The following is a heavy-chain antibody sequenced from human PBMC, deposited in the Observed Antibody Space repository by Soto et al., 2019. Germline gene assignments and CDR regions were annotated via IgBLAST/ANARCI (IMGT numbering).Heavy chain of an antibody. D-gene: IGHD6-6*01. Sequence: PSETLSLTCTVSGGSISSGNYYWSWIRQPPGKGLEWIGFISYSGSTYYSLSLKSRVTISVDTSKNQFSLKVSSVTAADTAVYYCASLYSSSGFDSWGQGTLVTVSS. J-gene: IGHJ4*02. CDR2: ISYSGST. CDR1: GGSISSGNYY. CDR3: ASLYSSSGFDS. V-gene: IGHV4-30-4*02.